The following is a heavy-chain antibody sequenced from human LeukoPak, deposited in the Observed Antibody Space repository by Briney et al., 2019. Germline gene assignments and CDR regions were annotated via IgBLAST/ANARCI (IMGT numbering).Heavy chain of an antibody. CDR1: GFTFSSYS. CDR2: ISRSSSYI. CDR3: ARARKDYDSSGYYYFDY. Sequence: GGSLRLSCAASGFTFSSYSMNWVRQAPGKGLEWVSSISRSSSYIYYADSVKGRFTISRDNAKNSLYLQMNSLRAEDTAVYYCARARKDYDSSGYYYFDYWGQGTLVTVSS. J-gene: IGHJ4*02. D-gene: IGHD3-22*01. V-gene: IGHV3-21*01.